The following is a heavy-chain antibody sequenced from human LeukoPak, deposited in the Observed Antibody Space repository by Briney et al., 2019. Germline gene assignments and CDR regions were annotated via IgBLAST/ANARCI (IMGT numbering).Heavy chain of an antibody. V-gene: IGHV1-46*01. D-gene: IGHD3-3*01. CDR3: ARDFTRSGFWSGYYAFDI. Sequence: ASVKVSCKASGYTFTSYYMHWVRQAPGQGLEWMGIISPSGVITSYAQKFQGRVTMTRDTSTSTVYMELSSLRSENTAVYYCARDFTRSGFWSGYYAFDIWGQGTMATVSS. CDR1: GYTFTSYY. J-gene: IGHJ3*02. CDR2: ISPSGVIT.